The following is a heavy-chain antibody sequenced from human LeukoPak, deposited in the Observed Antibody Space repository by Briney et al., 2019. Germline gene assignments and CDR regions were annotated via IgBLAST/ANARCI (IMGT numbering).Heavy chain of an antibody. CDR1: GGSISSYY. J-gene: IGHJ6*03. CDR3: ARRRVAVAGRGHYYYMDV. CDR2: INHSGST. D-gene: IGHD6-19*01. V-gene: IGHV4-34*01. Sequence: SETLSLTCTVSGGSISSYYWSWIRQPPGKGLEWIGEINHSGSTNYNPSLKSRVTISVDTSKNQFSLKLSSVTAADTAVYYCARRRVAVAGRGHYYYMDVWGKGTTVTISS.